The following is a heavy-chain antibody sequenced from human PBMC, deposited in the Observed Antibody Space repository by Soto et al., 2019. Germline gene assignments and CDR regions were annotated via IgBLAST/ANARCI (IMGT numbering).Heavy chain of an antibody. CDR1: GYSTISSA. Sequence: QVQLVQSGAEVKKPGASVKVSCQASGYSTISSAISWVRQAPGQGLEWMGRISGYNGNANYAQRFQGRVTVTTDTSTNTAYMEVRSLRYDDTAVYYCARDRSHITVFGVIIGGMDVWGQGTTVTVSS. J-gene: IGHJ6*02. V-gene: IGHV1-18*04. D-gene: IGHD3-3*01. CDR3: ARDRSHITVFGVIIGGMDV. CDR2: ISGYNGNA.